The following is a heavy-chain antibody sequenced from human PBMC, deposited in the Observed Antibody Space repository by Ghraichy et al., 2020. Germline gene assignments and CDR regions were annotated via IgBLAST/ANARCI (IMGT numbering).Heavy chain of an antibody. CDR2: ISGSGGST. D-gene: IGHD3-22*01. CDR1: GFTFSSYA. CDR3: AKDKRYLSYDSSGFFDY. J-gene: IGHJ4*02. Sequence: GESLNISCAASGFTFSSYAMSWVRQAPGKGLEWVSAISGSGGSTYYADSVKGRFTISRDNSKNTLYLQMNSLRAEDTAVYYCAKDKRYLSYDSSGFFDYWGQGTLVTVSS. V-gene: IGHV3-23*01.